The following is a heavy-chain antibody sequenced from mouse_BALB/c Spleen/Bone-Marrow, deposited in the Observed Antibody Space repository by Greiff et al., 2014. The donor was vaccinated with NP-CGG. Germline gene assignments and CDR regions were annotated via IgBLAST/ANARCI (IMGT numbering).Heavy chain of an antibody. J-gene: IGHJ2*01. CDR3: ARYYYGSSHFDY. V-gene: IGHV14-3*02. CDR1: GFNIKDTY. Sequence: LVESGAELVKPGASVKLSCTASGFNIKDTYMHWVKQRPEQGLEWIGRIDPANGNTKYDPKFQGKATITADTSSNTAYLQLSSLTSEDTAVYYCARYYYGSSHFDYWGQGTTLTVSS. CDR2: IDPANGNT. D-gene: IGHD1-1*01.